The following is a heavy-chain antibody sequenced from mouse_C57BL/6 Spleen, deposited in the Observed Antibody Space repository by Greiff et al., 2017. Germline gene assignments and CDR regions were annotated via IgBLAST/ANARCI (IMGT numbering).Heavy chain of an antibody. CDR2: ISGGGGNT. J-gene: IGHJ2*01. V-gene: IGHV5-9*01. CDR3: ARGGDGNFFDY. Sequence: EVKVEESGGGLVKPGGSLKLSCAASGFTFSSYTMSWVRQTPEKRLEWVATISGGGGNTYYPDSVKGRFTISRDNAKNTLFLQMSSLRSEDTALYYCARGGDGNFFDYWGQGTTLTVSS. D-gene: IGHD2-1*01. CDR1: GFTFSSYT.